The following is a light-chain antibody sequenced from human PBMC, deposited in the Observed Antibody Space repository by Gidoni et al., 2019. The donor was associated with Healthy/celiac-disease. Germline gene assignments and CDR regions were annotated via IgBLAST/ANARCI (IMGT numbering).Light chain of an antibody. CDR2: EDN. CDR1: SCSIASND. J-gene: IGLJ2*01. CDR3: QSYDSSNPV. Sequence: NFMLTQPHSVSESPGKTVTISCTRSSCSIASNDVQWYQQRPGSSPTTVIYEDNQRPSGVPDRFSGSIDSSSNSASLTISGLKTEDEADYYCQSYDSSNPVFGGGTKLTVL. V-gene: IGLV6-57*01.